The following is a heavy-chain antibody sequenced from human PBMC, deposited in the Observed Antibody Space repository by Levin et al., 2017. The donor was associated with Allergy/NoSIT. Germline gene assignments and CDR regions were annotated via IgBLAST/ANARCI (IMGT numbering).Heavy chain of an antibody. CDR1: GFTFDDYA. D-gene: IGHD6-13*01. V-gene: IGHV3-9*01. J-gene: IGHJ4*02. CDR3: AKGRAAPGLRGYYFDY. CDR2: ISWNSGSI. Sequence: GGSLRLSCAASGFTFDDYAMHWVRQAPGKGLEWVSGISWNSGSIGYADSVKGRFTISRDNAKNSLYLQMNSLRAEDTALYYCAKGRAAPGLRGYYFDYWGQGTLVTVSS.